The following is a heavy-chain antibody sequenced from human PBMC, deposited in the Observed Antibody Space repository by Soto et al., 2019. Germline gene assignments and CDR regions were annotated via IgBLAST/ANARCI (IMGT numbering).Heavy chain of an antibody. CDR3: ARWWGGYCSGGSCYSPGDY. D-gene: IGHD2-15*01. Sequence: QVQLVESGGGVVQPGRSLRLSCAASGFTFSSYAMHWVRQAPGKGLEWVAVISYDGSNKYYADSVKGRFTISRDNSKNTLYLQMNSLRAEDTAVYYCARWWGGYCSGGSCYSPGDYWGQGTLVTVSS. CDR1: GFTFSSYA. J-gene: IGHJ4*02. CDR2: ISYDGSNK. V-gene: IGHV3-30-3*01.